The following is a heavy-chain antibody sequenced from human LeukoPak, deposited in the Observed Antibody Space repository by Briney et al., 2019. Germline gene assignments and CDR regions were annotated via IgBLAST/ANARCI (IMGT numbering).Heavy chain of an antibody. V-gene: IGHV4-39*07. CDR2: IYYSGST. CDR1: GGSISSSSYY. J-gene: IGHJ4*02. Sequence: SETLSLTCTVSGGSISSSSYYWGWIRQPPGKGLEWIGSIYYSGSTYYTPSLKSRVTISVDTSKNQFSLKLSSVTAADTAVYYCASGRVPDLYFDYWGQGTLVTVSS. CDR3: ASGRVPDLYFDY. D-gene: IGHD2-2*01.